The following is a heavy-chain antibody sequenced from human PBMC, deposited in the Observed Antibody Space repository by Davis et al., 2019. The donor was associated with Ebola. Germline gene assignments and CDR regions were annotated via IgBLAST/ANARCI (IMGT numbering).Heavy chain of an antibody. V-gene: IGHV3-33*01. CDR3: ARDRGFNWFDP. D-gene: IGHD3-10*01. CDR2: IWYDGSRK. CDR1: GFNFRSYG. Sequence: GESLKISCAASGFNFRSYGMHWVRQAPDKGLEWVAVIWYDGSRKYYGDSVKGRFTISRDNSNNLLYLQMNSLRAEDTAVYYCARDRGFNWFDPWGQGTLVTVSS. J-gene: IGHJ5*02.